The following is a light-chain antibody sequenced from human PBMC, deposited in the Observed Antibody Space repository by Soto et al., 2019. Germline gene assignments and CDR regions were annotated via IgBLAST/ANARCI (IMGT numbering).Light chain of an antibody. V-gene: IGKV1-5*03. CDR1: QTIGTW. CDR2: KAS. J-gene: IGKJ2*01. CDR3: HLYNTYSPT. Sequence: DIQLTQSPSTLSASVGDRVIITCRASQTIGTWLAWYQERPGKATRFLIYKASTLERGVPSRFSGSGSGTEFTLTISNLQPEDFATYYCHLYNTYSPTLGQGTKLEI.